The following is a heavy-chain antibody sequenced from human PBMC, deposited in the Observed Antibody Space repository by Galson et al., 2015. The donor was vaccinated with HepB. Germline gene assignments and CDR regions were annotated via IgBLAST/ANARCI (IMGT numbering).Heavy chain of an antibody. Sequence: SLRLSCAASGFTFSSYGMHWVRQAPGKGLEWVAVIWYDGSNKYYADSVKGRFTISRDNSKNTLYLQMNSLRAEDTAVYYCARELAQKITMIVVVGGYGMDVWGQGTTVTVSS. V-gene: IGHV3-33*01. CDR3: ARELAQKITMIVVVGGYGMDV. CDR1: GFTFSSYG. CDR2: IWYDGSNK. J-gene: IGHJ6*02. D-gene: IGHD3-22*01.